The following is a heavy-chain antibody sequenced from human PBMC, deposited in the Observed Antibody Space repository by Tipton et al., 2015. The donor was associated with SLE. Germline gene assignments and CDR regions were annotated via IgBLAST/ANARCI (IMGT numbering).Heavy chain of an antibody. V-gene: IGHV4-38-2*02. J-gene: IGHJ6*03. CDR2: IHHSGST. CDR3: ARDKSSSWYGVYMDV. CDR1: GYSISSGYY. D-gene: IGHD6-13*01. Sequence: TLSLTCAVSGYSISSGYYWGWIRQLPGKGLEWIGSIHHSGSTYYNPSLKSRVTISVDTSKNQFSLKLSSVTAADTAVYYCARDKSSSWYGVYMDVWGKGTTVTVSS.